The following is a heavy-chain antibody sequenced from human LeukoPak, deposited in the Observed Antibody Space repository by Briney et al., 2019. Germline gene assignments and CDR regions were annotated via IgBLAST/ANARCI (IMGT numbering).Heavy chain of an antibody. J-gene: IGHJ4*02. D-gene: IGHD3-10*01. CDR1: GVSISSVY. Sequence: SETLSLTCTVSGVSISSVYWSWIRQPPGKGLEWIGYIYDSGSTNYNPSLKSRVTISVDTSKNQFSLKLSSVTAADTAVYYCATGGGRGVIIDQWGQGTLVTVSS. CDR3: ATGGGRGVIIDQ. V-gene: IGHV4-59*01. CDR2: IYDSGST.